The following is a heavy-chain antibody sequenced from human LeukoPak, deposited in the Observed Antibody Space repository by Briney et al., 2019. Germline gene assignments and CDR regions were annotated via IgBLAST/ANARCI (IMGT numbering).Heavy chain of an antibody. Sequence: SETLSLTCAVSGYSISSGYYWGWIRPPPGKGLEWIGEINHSGSTNYNPSLKSRVAISVDTSKNQFSLKLSSVTAADTAVYYCARGDMTTVTTPFDYWGQGTLVTVSS. V-gene: IGHV4-38-2*01. J-gene: IGHJ4*02. CDR3: ARGDMTTVTTPFDY. CDR1: GYSISSGYY. D-gene: IGHD4-17*01. CDR2: INHSGST.